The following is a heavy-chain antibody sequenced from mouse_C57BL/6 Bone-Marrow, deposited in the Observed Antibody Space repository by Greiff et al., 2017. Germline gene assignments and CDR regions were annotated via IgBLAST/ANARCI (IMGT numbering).Heavy chain of an antibody. Sequence: VKLVESGPGLVAPSQSLSITCTVSGFSLTSYAISWVRQPPGTGLEWLGVIWTGGGTNYNSALKSRLSISKDNSKSQVFLKMNSLQTDDTARYYCARTVYYDYDGGFAYWGQGTLVTVSA. V-gene: IGHV2-9-1*01. D-gene: IGHD2-4*01. CDR3: ARTVYYDYDGGFAY. J-gene: IGHJ3*01. CDR2: IWTGGGT. CDR1: GFSLTSYA.